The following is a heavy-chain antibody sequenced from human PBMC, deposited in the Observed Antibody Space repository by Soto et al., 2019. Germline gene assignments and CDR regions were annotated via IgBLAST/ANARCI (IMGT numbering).Heavy chain of an antibody. CDR1: GYTLTELS. D-gene: IGHD3-9*01. J-gene: IGHJ4*02. V-gene: IGHV1-24*01. Sequence: ASVKVSCKVSGYTLTELSMHWVRQAPGKGLEWMGGFDPEDGETIYAQKFQGRVTMTEDTSTDTAYMELSSLRSEDTAVYYCGTDILTGYCYFYYWGQGTLVTVSS. CDR3: GTDILTGYCYFYY. CDR2: FDPEDGET.